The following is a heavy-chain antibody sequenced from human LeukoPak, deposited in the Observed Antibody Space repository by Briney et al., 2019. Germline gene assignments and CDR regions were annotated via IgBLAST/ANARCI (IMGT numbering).Heavy chain of an antibody. CDR3: ARGKGSSSWYRSYWFDP. CDR1: GGSISSSNW. V-gene: IGHV4-4*02. Sequence: PSETLSLTCAVSGGSISSSNWWSWVRQPPGKGLEWIGEIYHSGSTNYNPSLKSRVTISVDKSKNQFSLKLSSVTAADTAVYYCARGKGSSSWYRSYWFDPWGQGTLVTVSS. CDR2: IYHSGST. D-gene: IGHD6-13*01. J-gene: IGHJ5*02.